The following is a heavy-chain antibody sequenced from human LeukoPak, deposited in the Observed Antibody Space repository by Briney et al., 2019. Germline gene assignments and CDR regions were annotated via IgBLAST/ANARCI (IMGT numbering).Heavy chain of an antibody. CDR3: ARTPIYYFDNSGYYN. V-gene: IGHV4-34*01. D-gene: IGHD3-22*01. CDR2: INHSGST. CDR1: GGSFSGYY. J-gene: IGHJ4*02. Sequence: SETLSLTCAVYGGSFSGYYWSWIRQPPGKGLEWIGEINHSGSTNYNPSLKSRVTISVDTSKNQFSLKLSSVTAADTAVYYCARTPIYYFDNSGYYNWGQGTLVTVSS.